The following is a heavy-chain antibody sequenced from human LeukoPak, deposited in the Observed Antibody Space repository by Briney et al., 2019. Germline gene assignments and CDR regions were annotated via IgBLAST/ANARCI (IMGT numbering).Heavy chain of an antibody. CDR1: GDSVSSNLVT. Sequence: SQTLSLTCAISGDSVSSNLVTWNWIRQSPSRGLEWLGRTYYRSKWSNDYAVSVKSRITIKPDTSKNQFSLQLNSVTPEDTAVYYCVRVLSGTFYDWGQGTLLTVSS. J-gene: IGHJ4*02. CDR2: TYYRSKWSN. CDR3: VRVLSGTFYD. D-gene: IGHD1-26*01. V-gene: IGHV6-1*01.